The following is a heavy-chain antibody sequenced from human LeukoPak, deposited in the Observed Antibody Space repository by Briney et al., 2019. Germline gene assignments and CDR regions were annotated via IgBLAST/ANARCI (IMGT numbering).Heavy chain of an antibody. J-gene: IGHJ4*02. CDR2: ISGSGGST. D-gene: IGHD2-2*02. V-gene: IGHV3-23*01. Sequence: PGGSLRLSCAASGFTFDDYGMSWVRQAPGKGLEWVSAISGSGGSTYYADSVKGRFTISRDNSKNTLYLQMNSLRAEDTAVYYCAKGVVPAAIRGYYFDYWGQGTLVTVSS. CDR1: GFTFDDYG. CDR3: AKGVVPAAIRGYYFDY.